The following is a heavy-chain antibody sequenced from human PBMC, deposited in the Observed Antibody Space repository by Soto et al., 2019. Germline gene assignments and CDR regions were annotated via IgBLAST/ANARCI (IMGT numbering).Heavy chain of an antibody. CDR1: GASVSRTY. CDR3: ARERSALDS. V-gene: IGHV4-59*02. Sequence: PSETLSLTCTVSGASVSRTYWSWIRQPPGKGLEWIGYIYDDGGSNHNPSLKSRVTMSVDTSNNQVSPRLTSVTAADSAVYYCARERSALDSWGQGTLVTVSS. CDR2: IYDDGGS. J-gene: IGHJ4*02.